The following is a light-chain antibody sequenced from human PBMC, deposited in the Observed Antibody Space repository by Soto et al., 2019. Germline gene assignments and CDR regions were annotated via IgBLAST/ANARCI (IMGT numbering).Light chain of an antibody. Sequence: DIQMTQSPSSLSASVGDRVTITCRASQGISNYLAWYQQKPGKVPKLLIYAASTLQSGVPARFSGSGSGTDFTLTISSLQPEYVATYHSQKYNRAPPRQFNFSHGTKVDIK. J-gene: IGKJ3*01. CDR1: QGISNY. CDR3: QKYNRAPPRQFN. CDR2: AAS. V-gene: IGKV1-27*01.